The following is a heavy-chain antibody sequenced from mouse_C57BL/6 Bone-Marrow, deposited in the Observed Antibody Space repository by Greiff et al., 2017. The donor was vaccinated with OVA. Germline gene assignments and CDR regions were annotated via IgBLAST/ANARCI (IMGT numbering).Heavy chain of an antibody. Sequence: EVKLQESGPGLVKPSQSLSLTCSVTGYSITSGYYWNWIRQFPGNKLEWMGYISYDGSNNYNPSLKNRISITRDKSKNQFFLKLNSVTTEDTATYYCARVRYYGSSFYYYAMDYWGQGTSVTVSS. J-gene: IGHJ4*01. CDR3: ARVRYYGSSFYYYAMDY. D-gene: IGHD1-1*01. CDR1: GYSITSGYY. CDR2: ISYDGSN. V-gene: IGHV3-6*01.